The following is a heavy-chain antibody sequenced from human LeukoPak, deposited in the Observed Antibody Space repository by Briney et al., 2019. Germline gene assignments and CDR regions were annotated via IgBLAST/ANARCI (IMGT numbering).Heavy chain of an antibody. CDR3: ARDLRAARDWFDP. CDR1: GGSVSNGGWY. J-gene: IGHJ5*02. V-gene: IGHV4-31*03. D-gene: IGHD3-10*01. Sequence: SETLSLTCTVSGGSVSNGGWYWSWIRQHPGKGLEWIGYIYYTGRTHYHPSLRGRVTLSMDTSANQFSLRLTSVTAADSAIYFCARDLRAARDWFDPWGQGTLVTVSS. CDR2: IYYTGRT.